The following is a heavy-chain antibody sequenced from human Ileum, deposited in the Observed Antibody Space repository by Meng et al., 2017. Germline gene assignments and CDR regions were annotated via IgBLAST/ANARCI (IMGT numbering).Heavy chain of an antibody. J-gene: IGHJ4*02. Sequence: SVKVSCKASGGTFSSYAISWVRQAPGQGLEWMGGIIPIFGTANYAQKFQGRVTITTDESTSKAYMELSSLRAEDTAVYYCARAGIVVVTAMTDWGQGTLVTVSS. CDR1: GGTFSSYA. V-gene: IGHV1-69*05. CDR3: ARAGIVVVTAMTD. D-gene: IGHD2-21*02. CDR2: IIPIFGTA.